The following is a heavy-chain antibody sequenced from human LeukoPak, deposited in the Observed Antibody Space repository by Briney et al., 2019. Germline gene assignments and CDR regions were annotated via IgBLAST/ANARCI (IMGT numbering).Heavy chain of an antibody. CDR1: GGSFSGYY. CDR3: ARFPGSAEYRHYYYMDV. V-gene: IGHV4-34*01. J-gene: IGHJ6*03. D-gene: IGHD2-15*01. Sequence: SETLSLTCAVYGGSFSGYYWSWIRQPPGKGLEWIGEINHSGSTNYNPSLKSRVTISVDTSKNQFSLKLSSVTAADTAVYYCARFPGSAEYRHYYYMDVWGKGTTVTVSS. CDR2: INHSGST.